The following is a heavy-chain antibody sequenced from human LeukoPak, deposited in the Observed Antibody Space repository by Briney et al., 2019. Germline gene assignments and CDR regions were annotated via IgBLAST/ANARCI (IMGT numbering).Heavy chain of an antibody. V-gene: IGHV3-11*01. Sequence: GGSLRLSCAASGFTFSDYYMSWIRQAPGKGLEWVSYISSSGSTIYYADSVKGRFTISRDNSKNTLYLQMNSLRAEDTAVYYCAKPLLMVWGSYRYAPFDYWGQGTLVTVSS. CDR1: GFTFSDYY. J-gene: IGHJ4*02. D-gene: IGHD3-16*02. CDR2: ISSSGSTI. CDR3: AKPLLMVWGSYRYAPFDY.